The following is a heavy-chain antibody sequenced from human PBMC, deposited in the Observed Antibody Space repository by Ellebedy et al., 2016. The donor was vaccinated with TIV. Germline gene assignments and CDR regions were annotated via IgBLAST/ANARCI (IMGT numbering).Heavy chain of an antibody. CDR3: AKVYAAAAPMC. CDR2: IRQDGNEK. D-gene: IGHD6-13*01. J-gene: IGHJ4*02. V-gene: IGHV3-7*03. Sequence: GESLKISCAASGFTFSRYWMSWVRQAPGKGLEWVANIRQDGNEKYYVDSVKGRFTISRDNAKNSLYLQMNSLRAEDTAVYYCAKVYAAAAPMCWGQGTLVTVSS. CDR1: GFTFSRYW.